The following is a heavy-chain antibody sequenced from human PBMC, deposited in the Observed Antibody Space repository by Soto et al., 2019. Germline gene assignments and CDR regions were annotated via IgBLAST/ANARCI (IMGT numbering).Heavy chain of an antibody. CDR3: AKGSYRPHDY. Sequence: GGSLRLSCAASGFTFSSYGMSWVRQAPGKGLEWVSAIGSSGGTTYYADSVKGRFTTSGDNSKNTLYLQMNSLRAEDTAVYYCAKGSYRPHDYWGQGTLVTVSS. CDR1: GFTFSSYG. J-gene: IGHJ4*02. CDR2: IGSSGGTT. V-gene: IGHV3-23*01. D-gene: IGHD1-26*01.